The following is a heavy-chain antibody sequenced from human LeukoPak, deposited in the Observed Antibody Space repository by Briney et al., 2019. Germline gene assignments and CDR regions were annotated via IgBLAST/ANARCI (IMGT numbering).Heavy chain of an antibody. D-gene: IGHD3-22*01. Sequence: GASVKVSCKASGYTFTGYYMHWVRQAPGQGLEWMGWINPNSGGTNYAQKFQGRVTMTRDTSISTAYMELSSLRSEDTAVYYCATSYYYDSSGYPHDAFDIWGQGTMVTVSS. V-gene: IGHV1-2*02. CDR3: ATSYYYDSSGYPHDAFDI. J-gene: IGHJ3*02. CDR1: GYTFTGYY. CDR2: INPNSGGT.